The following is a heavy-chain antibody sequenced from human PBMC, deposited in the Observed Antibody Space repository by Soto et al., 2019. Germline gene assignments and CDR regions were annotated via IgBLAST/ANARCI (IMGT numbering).Heavy chain of an antibody. D-gene: IGHD3-3*01. CDR1: GFTFSSYA. CDR2: ISGSGGST. V-gene: IGHV3-23*01. J-gene: IGHJ5*02. Sequence: XECLRLSCAASGFTFSSYAMSWVRQAPGKGLEWVSAISGSGGSTYYADSVKGRFTISRDNSKNTLYLQMNSLRAEDTAVYYCAKELLRLLEWPPWFDPSGQGTLVTV. CDR3: AKELLRLLEWPPWFDP.